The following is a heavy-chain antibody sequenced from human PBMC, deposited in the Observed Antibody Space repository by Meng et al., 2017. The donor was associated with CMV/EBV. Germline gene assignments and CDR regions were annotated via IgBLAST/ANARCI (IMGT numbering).Heavy chain of an antibody. CDR1: GFTSISYR. CDR3: ARLGIVSSAVGLAFDV. J-gene: IGHJ3*01. CDR2: IYAGDADF. Sequence: GESLKISCKASGFTSISYRIGWVRQMPGKGLEWRGNIYAGDADFGYNPSFQGQVTLSADRSTNTDYLQWRSLKNSDTAIYYCARLGIVSSAVGLAFDVWGQGTMVTVSS. V-gene: IGHV5-51*01. D-gene: IGHD5/OR15-5a*01.